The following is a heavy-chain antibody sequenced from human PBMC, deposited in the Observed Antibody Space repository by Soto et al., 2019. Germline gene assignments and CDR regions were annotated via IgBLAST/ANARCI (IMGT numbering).Heavy chain of an antibody. V-gene: IGHV3-33*01. CDR1: GFTFSSYG. J-gene: IGHJ1*01. CDR3: ARGGGQWLATGRYFQH. Sequence: QVQLVESGGGVVQPGRSLRLSCAASGFTFSSYGMHWVRQAPGKGLEWVAGIWGDGSNKYYADSVKGRFTISRDNSKNPQYLQMNRLRAEDKAVYYCARGGGQWLATGRYFQHWGQGTLVTVCS. D-gene: IGHD6-19*01. CDR2: IWGDGSNK.